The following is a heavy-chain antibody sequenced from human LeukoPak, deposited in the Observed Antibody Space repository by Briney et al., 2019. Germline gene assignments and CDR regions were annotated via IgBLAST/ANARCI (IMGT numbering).Heavy chain of an antibody. Sequence: GESLKISCKGSGYRFTSYWIGWVRQVPGKGLEWMGIIYPGDSDATYSPSFQGQVTISADKSISTAYLQWSSLKASDTAMYYCARHGPPEPPSFHWYFDLWGRGTLVTVSS. CDR2: IYPGDSDA. V-gene: IGHV5-51*01. CDR3: ARHGPPEPPSFHWYFDL. D-gene: IGHD2-2*01. J-gene: IGHJ2*01. CDR1: GYRFTSYW.